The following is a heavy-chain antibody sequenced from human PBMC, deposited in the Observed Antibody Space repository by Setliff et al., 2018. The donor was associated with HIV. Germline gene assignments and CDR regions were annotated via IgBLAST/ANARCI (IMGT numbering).Heavy chain of an antibody. CDR1: GFTFNTYA. V-gene: IGHV3-23*01. CDR3: AKDGISGGAYPPYYFDY. D-gene: IGHD2-15*01. J-gene: IGHJ4*01. Sequence: GSLRLSCAASGFTFNTYAMSWVRQAPGKGLEWVSVISGSGASTFYADSVKGRFTVSRDNSKDTLTLQMNDLRAEDTAVYYCAKDGISGGAYPPYYFDYWGHGTLVTVSS. CDR2: ISGSGAST.